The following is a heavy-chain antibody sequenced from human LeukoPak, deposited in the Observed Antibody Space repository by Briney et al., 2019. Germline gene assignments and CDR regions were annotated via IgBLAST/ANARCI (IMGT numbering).Heavy chain of an antibody. CDR3: ARVETYYYDSSGYYSGRFGHYFDY. CDR1: GFTFSSYG. CDR2: ISGSGGST. Sequence: GGTLRLSCAAPGFTFSSYGMSWVRQAPGKGLEWVSAISGSGGSTYYADSVKGRFTISRDNSKNTLYLQMNSLRAEDTAVYYCARVETYYYDSSGYYSGRFGHYFDYWGQGTLVTVSS. V-gene: IGHV3-23*01. J-gene: IGHJ4*02. D-gene: IGHD3-22*01.